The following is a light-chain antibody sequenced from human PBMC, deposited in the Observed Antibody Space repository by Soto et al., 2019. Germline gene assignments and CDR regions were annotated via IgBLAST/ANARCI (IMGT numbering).Light chain of an antibody. J-gene: IGKJ2*01. CDR2: GAS. Sequence: EIVLTQSPGTLSLSPGERATLSCRASQRVSSSYLAWYQQKPGQAPRLLIYGASSRATGIPDRFSGSGSGTDFTLTISRLEPEDFAVYYCQQSTGTFGQGTMLEIK. V-gene: IGKV3-20*01. CDR3: QQSTGT. CDR1: QRVSSSY.